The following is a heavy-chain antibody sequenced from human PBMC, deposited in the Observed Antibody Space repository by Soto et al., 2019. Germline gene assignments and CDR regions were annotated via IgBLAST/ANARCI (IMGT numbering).Heavy chain of an antibody. CDR1: GFTFSSYG. D-gene: IGHD3-3*01. Sequence: QVQLVESGGGVVQPGRSLRLSCAASGFTFSSYGMHWVRQAPGKGLEWVAVISYDGSNKYYADSVKGRFTISRDNSKNTLYLQMNSLRAEDTAVYYCATRWVEGVVTSFDYWGQGTLVTVSS. CDR3: ATRWVEGVVTSFDY. CDR2: ISYDGSNK. J-gene: IGHJ4*02. V-gene: IGHV3-30*03.